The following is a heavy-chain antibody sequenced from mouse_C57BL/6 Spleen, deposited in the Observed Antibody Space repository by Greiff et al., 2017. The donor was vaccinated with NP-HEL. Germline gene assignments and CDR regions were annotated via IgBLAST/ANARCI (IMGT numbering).Heavy chain of an antibody. Sequence: EVQGVESGPELVKPGASVKIPCKASGYTFTDYNMDWVKQSHGKSLEWIGDINPNNGGTIYNQKFKGKATLTVDKSSSTAYMELRSLTSEDTAVYYCAREGLRPWYFEVWGTGTTVTVSS. J-gene: IGHJ1*03. V-gene: IGHV1-18*01. D-gene: IGHD1-2*01. CDR2: INPNNGGT. CDR1: GYTFTDYN. CDR3: AREGLRPWYFEV.